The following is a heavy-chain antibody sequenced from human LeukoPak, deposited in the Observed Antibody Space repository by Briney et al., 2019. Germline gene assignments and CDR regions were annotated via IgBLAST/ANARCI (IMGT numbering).Heavy chain of an antibody. V-gene: IGHV3-7*01. CDR2: IKEDGSEK. CDR1: GFTFSSYW. CDR3: ARQAGYSSGWYPGGYYFDY. Sequence: GGSLRLSCAASGFTFSSYWMSWVRQAPGNGLEWVANIKEDGSEKSYVDSVKGRFTISRDNAKNSLYLQMNSLRDEDTAVYYCARQAGYSSGWYPGGYYFDYWGQGTLVTVSS. D-gene: IGHD6-19*01. J-gene: IGHJ4*02.